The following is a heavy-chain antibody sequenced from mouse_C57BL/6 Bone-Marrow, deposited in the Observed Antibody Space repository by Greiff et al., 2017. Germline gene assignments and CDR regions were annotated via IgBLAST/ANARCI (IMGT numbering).Heavy chain of an antibody. Sequence: VQLQQPGAELVKPGASVKLSCKASGYTFTSYWMQWVKQRPGQGLEWIGEIDPSDSYTNYNQKFKGKATLTVETSSSTAYMQLSSLTSEDSAVYYCAREGYWAWFAYWGQGTLVTVSA. CDR2: IDPSDSYT. CDR3: AREGYWAWFAY. D-gene: IGHD2-3*01. V-gene: IGHV1-50*01. CDR1: GYTFTSYW. J-gene: IGHJ3*01.